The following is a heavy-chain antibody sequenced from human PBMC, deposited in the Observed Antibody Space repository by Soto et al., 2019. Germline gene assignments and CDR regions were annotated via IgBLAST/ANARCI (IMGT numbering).Heavy chain of an antibody. CDR2: ISYDGSNK. V-gene: IGHV3-30*18. J-gene: IGHJ4*02. Sequence: GGSLRLSCAASGFTFSSYGMHWVRQAPGKGLEWVAVISYDGSNKYYADSVKGRFTISRDNSKNTLYLQMNSLRAEDTAVYYCAKDRPSQSFPIVGATPPEYWGQGTLVTVSS. D-gene: IGHD1-26*01. CDR3: AKDRPSQSFPIVGATPPEY. CDR1: GFTFSSYG.